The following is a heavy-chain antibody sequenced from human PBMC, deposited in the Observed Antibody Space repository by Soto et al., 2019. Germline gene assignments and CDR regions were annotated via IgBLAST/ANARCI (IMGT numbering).Heavy chain of an antibody. CDR2: ISYDGSNK. CDR3: AKGEHIVVVTALPY. V-gene: IGHV3-30*18. D-gene: IGHD2-21*02. Sequence: GGSLRLSCAASGFTFSSYGMHWVRQAPGKGLEWVAVISYDGSNKYYADSVKGRFTISRDNSKNTLYLQMNSLRAEDTAVYYCAKGEHIVVVTALPYWGQGTLVSVSS. CDR1: GFTFSSYG. J-gene: IGHJ4*02.